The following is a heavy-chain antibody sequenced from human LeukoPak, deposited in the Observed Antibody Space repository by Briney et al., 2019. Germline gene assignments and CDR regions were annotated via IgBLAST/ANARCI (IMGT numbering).Heavy chain of an antibody. D-gene: IGHD3-22*01. J-gene: IGHJ4*02. CDR2: IYYSGST. CDR3: ARATYYYDSRYYFDY. V-gene: IGHV4-30-4*08. Sequence: SLTLSLTCTVSGGSISSGDYYWSWIRQPPGKGLEWIGYIYYSGSTHYNPSLKSRVTISVDTSKNQFSLKLSSVTAADTAVYYCARATYYYDSRYYFDYWGQGTLVTVSS. CDR1: GGSISSGDYY.